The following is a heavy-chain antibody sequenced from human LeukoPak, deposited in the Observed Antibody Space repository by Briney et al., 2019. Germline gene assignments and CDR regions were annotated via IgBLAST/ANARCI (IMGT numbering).Heavy chain of an antibody. CDR1: GGSFSSYY. V-gene: IGHV4-59*10. Sequence: SETLSLTCAVYGGSFSSYYWSWIRQPAGKGLEWIGRIYTSGSTNYNPSLKSRVTMSVDTSKNQFSLKLSSVTAADTAVYYCARGDVLLWFGELLDWGQGTLVTVSS. D-gene: IGHD3-10*01. J-gene: IGHJ4*02. CDR2: IYTSGST. CDR3: ARGDVLLWFGELLD.